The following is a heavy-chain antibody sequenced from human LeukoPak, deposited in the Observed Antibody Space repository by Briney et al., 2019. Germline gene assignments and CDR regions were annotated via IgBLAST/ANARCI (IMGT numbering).Heavy chain of an antibody. CDR3: ARDLYRIVVVPHYFDY. CDR1: GFTFSSSW. V-gene: IGHV3-7*01. CDR2: IQQDGSDK. Sequence: GGSLRLSCAASGFTFSSSWMSWVRQAPGKGLEWVANIQQDGSDKYYVDSVKGRFIISRDNAKNSLYLQMNSLRAEDTAVYYCARDLYRIVVVPHYFDYWGQGTLVTVSS. J-gene: IGHJ4*02. D-gene: IGHD3-22*01.